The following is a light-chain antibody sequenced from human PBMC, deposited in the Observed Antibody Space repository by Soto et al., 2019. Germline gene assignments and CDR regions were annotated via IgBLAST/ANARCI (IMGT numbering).Light chain of an antibody. V-gene: IGLV1-40*01. CDR3: QSYDSSLSGYVV. CDR1: SSNIGAGYD. J-gene: IGLJ2*01. CDR2: GNS. Sequence: QSVLTQPPSVSGAPGQRVTISCTGSSSNIGAGYDVHWYQQLPGTAPKLLIYGNSNRPSGVPDRFSGSKSGTSASLAITGLQAEDEGDYYCQSYDSSLSGYVVFGGGTKVTVL.